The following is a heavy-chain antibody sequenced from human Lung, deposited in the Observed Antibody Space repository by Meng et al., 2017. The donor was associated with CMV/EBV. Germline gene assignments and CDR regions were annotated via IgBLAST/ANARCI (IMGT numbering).Heavy chain of an antibody. D-gene: IGHD3-16*01. CDR3: ARDGVLRRVNGLDV. CDR1: GYSFRTFG. CDR2: VSAYNSNT. J-gene: IGHJ6*02. V-gene: IGHV1-18*01. Sequence: ASVXVSXKASGYSFRTFGISWVRNAPGQGLEWMGWVSAYNSNTTYTQKLQGRVTITRDTSTRTVYMEWRSLRSDDTAVYYCARDGVLRRVNGLDVWGQRTTVTVSS.